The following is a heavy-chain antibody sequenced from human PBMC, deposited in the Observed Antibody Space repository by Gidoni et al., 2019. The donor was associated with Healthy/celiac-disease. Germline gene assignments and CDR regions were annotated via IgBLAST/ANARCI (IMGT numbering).Heavy chain of an antibody. V-gene: IGHV1-69*01. CDR3: ARDVRCSGGSCYSFAFDI. CDR1: GGTFSSYA. J-gene: IGHJ3*02. CDR2: IIPIFGTA. Sequence: QVQLVQSGAEVKKPGSSVKVSCKASGGTFSSYAISWVRQAPGQGLEWMGGIIPIFGTANYAQKFQGRVTITADESTSTAYMELSSLRSEDTAVYYCARDVRCSGGSCYSFAFDIWGQGTMVTVSS. D-gene: IGHD2-15*01.